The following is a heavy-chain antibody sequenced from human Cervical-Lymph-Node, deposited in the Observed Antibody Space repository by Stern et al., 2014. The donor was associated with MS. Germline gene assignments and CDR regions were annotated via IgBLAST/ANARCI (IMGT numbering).Heavy chain of an antibody. V-gene: IGHV1-24*01. CDR3: ATHRGRVTYYYGLDV. CDR2: YDPQHGET. Sequence: QVQLVQSGAEVKKPGASVKVSCKVSGYTLTEMSMHWVRQAPGKWLEWMGGYDPQHGETVYAQKIQGRVTMAEDRSTDTAYMELTSLRSDDTAVYYCATHRGRVTYYYGLDVWGQGTTVTVSS. J-gene: IGHJ6*02. CDR1: GYTLTEMS. D-gene: IGHD2-21*02.